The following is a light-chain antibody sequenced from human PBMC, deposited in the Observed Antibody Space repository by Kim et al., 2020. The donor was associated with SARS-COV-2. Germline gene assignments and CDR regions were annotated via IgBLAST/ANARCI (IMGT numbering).Light chain of an antibody. CDR2: QVS. J-gene: IGLJ2*01. Sequence: GRAVTISCTGTSSDVGGYNYVSWYQQHPGTAPKLMIFQVSKRPSGVPVRFSGSKSGNTASLTVSGLQAEDEADYYCSSYAGRNNVVFGGGTQLTVL. V-gene: IGLV2-8*01. CDR3: SSYAGRNNVV. CDR1: SSDVGGYNY.